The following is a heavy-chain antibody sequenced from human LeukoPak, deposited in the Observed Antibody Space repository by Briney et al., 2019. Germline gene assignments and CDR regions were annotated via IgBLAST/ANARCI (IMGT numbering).Heavy chain of an antibody. V-gene: IGHV1-18*01. J-gene: IGHJ5*02. CDR3: ARGGSGGSGGWFDP. Sequence: ASVKVSCKASSYTFTSYGISWVRQAPGQGLEWMGWISPYNGDTKYAQKVQDRVTMTTDTSTSTAYMELRSLTSDDTAVYYCARGGSGGSGGWFDPWGQGTRVTVSS. CDR1: SYTFTSYG. CDR2: ISPYNGDT. D-gene: IGHD2-15*01.